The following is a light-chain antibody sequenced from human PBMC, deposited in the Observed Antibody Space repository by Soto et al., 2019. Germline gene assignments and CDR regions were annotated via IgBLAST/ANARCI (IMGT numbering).Light chain of an antibody. V-gene: IGKV3-11*01. Sequence: IVLTQCPATLSLSPGERATLSCRASQTVSSYLLWYQQKPGQAPRLLIYDASNRASGTPARFSGSGSETDFTLTISSLEPEDFAVYYCQHRMNWPLTFGQGTRLAI. CDR1: QTVSSY. CDR2: DAS. J-gene: IGKJ5*01. CDR3: QHRMNWPLT.